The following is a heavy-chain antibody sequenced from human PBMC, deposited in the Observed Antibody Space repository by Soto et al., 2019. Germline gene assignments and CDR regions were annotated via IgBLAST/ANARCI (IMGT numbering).Heavy chain of an antibody. CDR2: INPNSGGT. CDR1: GYTFTGYY. D-gene: IGHD1-1*01. CDR3: AREERTGYYYYGMDV. J-gene: IGHJ6*02. V-gene: IGHV1-2*04. Sequence: ASVKVSCKASGYTFTGYYMHWVRQAPGQGLEWMGWINPNSGGTNYAQKFQGWVTMTRDTSISTAYMELSRLRSDDTDVYYCAREERTGYYYYGMDVWGQGTTVTVSS.